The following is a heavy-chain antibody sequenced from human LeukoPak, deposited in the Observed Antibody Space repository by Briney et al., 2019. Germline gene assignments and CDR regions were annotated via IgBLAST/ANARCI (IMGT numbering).Heavy chain of an antibody. CDR3: ARGVYDSSGYYLSDFDY. J-gene: IGHJ4*02. V-gene: IGHV1-18*01. D-gene: IGHD3-22*01. CDR1: GYTFTSYG. CDR2: ISAYNGNT. Sequence: ASVKVSCKASGYTFTSYGINWVRQAPGQGLEWMGWISAYNGNTNYAQKLQGRVTMTTDTSTSTAYMELRSLRSDDTAVYYCARGVYDSSGYYLSDFDYWGQGTLVTVSS.